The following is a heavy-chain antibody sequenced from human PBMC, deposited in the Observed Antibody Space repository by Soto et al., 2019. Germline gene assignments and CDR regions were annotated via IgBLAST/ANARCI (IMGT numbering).Heavy chain of an antibody. CDR1: GYTFTSYG. V-gene: IGHV1-18*04. CDR3: AREGYSGYAGEFSREYYYYGMDV. J-gene: IGHJ6*02. Sequence: QVQLVQSGAEVKKPGASVKVSCKASGYTFTSYGISWVRQAPGQGLEWMGWISAYNGNTNYAQKLQGRVTMTTDTSTSTAYMELRSLRSADTAVYYCAREGYSGYAGEFSREYYYYGMDVWGQGTTVTVSS. D-gene: IGHD5-12*01. CDR2: ISAYNGNT.